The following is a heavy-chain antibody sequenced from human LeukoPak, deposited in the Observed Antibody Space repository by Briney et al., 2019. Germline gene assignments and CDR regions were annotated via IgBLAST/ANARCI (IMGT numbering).Heavy chain of an antibody. Sequence: GGSLRLSCAASGFTFSTYNMNWVRQAPGKGLEWVSSITRSSTYIYYADSVKGRFTISRDNSKNTLYLQMNSLRAEDTAVYYCAKEDLDSLDYWGQGTLVTVSS. V-gene: IGHV3-21*01. CDR1: GFTFSTYN. CDR2: ITRSSTYI. CDR3: AKEDLDSLDY. D-gene: IGHD1-1*01. J-gene: IGHJ4*02.